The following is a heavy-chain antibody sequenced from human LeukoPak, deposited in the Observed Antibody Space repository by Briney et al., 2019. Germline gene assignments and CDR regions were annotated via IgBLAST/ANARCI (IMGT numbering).Heavy chain of an antibody. D-gene: IGHD6-19*01. Sequence: ASVKVSCKASGYTFTSYYMHWVRQAPGQGLEWMGGFDPEDGETIYAQKFQGRVTMTEDTSTDTAYMELSSLRSEDTAVYYCATDRGAVAHDAFDIWGQGTMVTVSS. CDR1: GYTFTSYY. J-gene: IGHJ3*02. CDR3: ATDRGAVAHDAFDI. V-gene: IGHV1-24*01. CDR2: FDPEDGET.